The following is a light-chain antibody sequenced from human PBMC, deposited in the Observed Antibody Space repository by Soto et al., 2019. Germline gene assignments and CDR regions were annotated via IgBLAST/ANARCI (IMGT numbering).Light chain of an antibody. V-gene: IGLV4-69*01. CDR3: QTWTTGIQV. CDR2: VNSDGSH. CDR1: SGHSSYA. Sequence: QLVLTQSPSASDSLGASVTLTCTLSSGHSSYAIAWHQQRPEKGPRYLMKVNSDGSHNKGDGIPDRFSGSSSGAERYLTISSLQSEDEADYYCQTWTTGIQVFGGGTKLTVL. J-gene: IGLJ2*01.